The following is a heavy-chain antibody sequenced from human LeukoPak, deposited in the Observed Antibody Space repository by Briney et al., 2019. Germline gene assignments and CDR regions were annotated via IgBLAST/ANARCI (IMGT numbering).Heavy chain of an antibody. Sequence: GGSLRLSCEASGFTFTTYSMTWVRQAPGKGLEWVSIISSGSSAIFSADALKGRFTISRDDAKNLLYLDMNSLRAEDTAVYYCARARIQQLVHNWFDPWGQGTLVTVSS. V-gene: IGHV3-21*01. CDR2: ISSGSSAI. CDR3: ARARIQQLVHNWFDP. J-gene: IGHJ5*02. D-gene: IGHD6-13*01. CDR1: GFTFTTYS.